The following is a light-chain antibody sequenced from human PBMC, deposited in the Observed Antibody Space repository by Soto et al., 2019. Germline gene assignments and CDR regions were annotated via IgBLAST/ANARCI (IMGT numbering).Light chain of an antibody. CDR3: TSYTSTSAYV. Sequence: QSVLTQPASVSGSPGQSITISCTGTSSDVGAYDYVSWYQQHPGKAPKVMIYEVFNRPSGVSIRFSGSKSGNTASLTISGLQTEDEADYYCTSYTSTSAYVFGTGTKLTVL. J-gene: IGLJ1*01. CDR2: EVF. CDR1: SSDVGAYDY. V-gene: IGLV2-14*01.